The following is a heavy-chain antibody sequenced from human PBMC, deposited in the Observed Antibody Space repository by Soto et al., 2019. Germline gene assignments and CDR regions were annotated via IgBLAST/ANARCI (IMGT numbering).Heavy chain of an antibody. Sequence: GGSLRLSCAASGFTFSSYSMNWVRQAPGKGLEWVSYISSSSSTIYYADSVKGRFTISRDNAKNSLYLQMNSLRAEDTAVYYCAREHWTYEYYYYGMDVWGQGTTVTVSS. J-gene: IGHJ6*02. V-gene: IGHV3-48*01. CDR1: GFTFSSYS. CDR2: ISSSSSTI. CDR3: AREHWTYEYYYYGMDV. D-gene: IGHD1-7*01.